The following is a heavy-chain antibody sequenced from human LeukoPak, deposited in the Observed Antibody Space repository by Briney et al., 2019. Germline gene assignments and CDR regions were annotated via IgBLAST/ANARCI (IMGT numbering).Heavy chain of an antibody. V-gene: IGHV3-23*01. CDR2: ISGSGGST. J-gene: IGHJ5*02. D-gene: IGHD6-13*01. CDR1: GFTFSSYA. Sequence: GGSLRLTCAASGFTFSSYAMSWVRQAPGKGLEWVSAISGSGGSTYYADSVKGRFTISRDNSKNTLYLQMNSLRAEDTAVYYCAKPGYSSSWYDPWGQGTLVTVSS. CDR3: AKPGYSSSWYDP.